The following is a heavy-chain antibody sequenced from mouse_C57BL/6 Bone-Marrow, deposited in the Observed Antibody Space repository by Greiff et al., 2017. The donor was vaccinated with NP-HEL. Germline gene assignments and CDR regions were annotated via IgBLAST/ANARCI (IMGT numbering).Heavy chain of an antibody. D-gene: IGHD1-1*01. CDR2: IWRGGST. J-gene: IGHJ2*01. CDR1: GFSLTSYG. Sequence: VQLQQSGPGLVQPSQSLSITCTVSGFSLTSYGVHWVRQSPGKGLEWLGVIWRGGSTDYNAAFISRLSISKDNSKSQVFFKMNSLQADDTAIYYCARNGITTVVAYYFDYWGQGTTLTVSS. V-gene: IGHV2-2*01. CDR3: ARNGITTVVAYYFDY.